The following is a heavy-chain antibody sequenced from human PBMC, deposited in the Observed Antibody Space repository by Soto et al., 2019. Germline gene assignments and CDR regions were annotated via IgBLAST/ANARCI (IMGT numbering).Heavy chain of an antibody. CDR2: IYHTGST. V-gene: IGHV4-31*03. J-gene: IGHJ4*02. Sequence: QVQLQESGPGLVQPSQTLSLTCSVSGDPVSSGSYYWTWVRQHPVKGLEWIGYIYHTGSTYYNPSLQSRLIMSIDTSKNQFSSHLYSVTAADTAVYFCAAKLGTTHYFDFWGQGPRSPS. D-gene: IGHD7-27*01. CDR1: GDPVSSGSYY. CDR3: AAKLGTTHYFDF.